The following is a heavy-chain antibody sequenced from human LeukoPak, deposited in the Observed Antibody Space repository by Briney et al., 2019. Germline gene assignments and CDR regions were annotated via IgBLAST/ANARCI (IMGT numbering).Heavy chain of an antibody. D-gene: IGHD5-12*01. CDR3: VRDLGVATTYFDD. J-gene: IGHJ4*02. V-gene: IGHV3-53*01. CDR2: IYSGGTA. CDR1: GFTVSTNY. Sequence: GGSLRLSCAASGFTVSTNYMSWVRQAPGKGLEWLSVIYSGGTAYYADSVKGRFTISRDNSKNTLYLQMKSLRAEDTAAYYCVRDLGVATTYFDDWGQGTLVTVSS.